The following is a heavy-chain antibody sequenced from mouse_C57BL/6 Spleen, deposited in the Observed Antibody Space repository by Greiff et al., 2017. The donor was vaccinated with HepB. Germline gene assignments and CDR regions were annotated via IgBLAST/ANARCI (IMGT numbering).Heavy chain of an antibody. D-gene: IGHD1-1*01. CDR2: ISSGSSTI. Sequence: EVQLVESGGGLVKPGGSLKLSCAASGFTFSDYGMHWVRQAPEKGLEWVAYISSGSSTIYYADTVKGRFTISRDNAKNTLFLQMTSLRSEDTAMYYCARQPYYYGSSWDYYAMDYWGQGTSVTVSS. CDR3: ARQPYYYGSSWDYYAMDY. CDR1: GFTFSDYG. V-gene: IGHV5-17*01. J-gene: IGHJ4*01.